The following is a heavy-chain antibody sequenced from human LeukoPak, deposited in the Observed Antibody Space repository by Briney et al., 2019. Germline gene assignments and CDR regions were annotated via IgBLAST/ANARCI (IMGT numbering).Heavy chain of an antibody. J-gene: IGHJ6*02. CDR2: INSDGSTT. V-gene: IGHV3-74*01. D-gene: IGHD2/OR15-2a*01. CDR1: GFTFSNYW. Sequence: GGSLRLSCAASGFTFSNYWMHWVRQALGKGLVWVSRINSDGSTTNYADSVKGRFTISRDNAKNTLFLQMNSLRAEDTAVYYCASLQNVPSYYYYYVMDVWGQGTTVTVSS. CDR3: ASLQNVPSYYYYYVMDV.